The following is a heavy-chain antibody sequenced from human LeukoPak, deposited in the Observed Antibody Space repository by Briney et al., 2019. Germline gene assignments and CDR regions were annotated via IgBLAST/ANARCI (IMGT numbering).Heavy chain of an antibody. CDR3: ARFFASRIVVVPAATDNWFDP. J-gene: IGHJ5*02. CDR2: ISAYNGNT. D-gene: IGHD2-2*01. V-gene: IGHV1-18*01. CDR1: GYTFTSYG. Sequence: ASVKVSCKASGYTFTSYGISWVRQAPGQGLEWMGWISAYNGNTNYAQKLQGIVTMTTDTSTSTAYMELRSLRSDDTAVYYCARFFASRIVVVPAATDNWFDPWGQGTLVTVSS.